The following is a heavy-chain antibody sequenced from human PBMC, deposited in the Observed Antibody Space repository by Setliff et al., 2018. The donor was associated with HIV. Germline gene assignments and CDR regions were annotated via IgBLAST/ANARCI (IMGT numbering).Heavy chain of an antibody. Sequence: SETLSLTCAVYGGSFSGFYWNWIRQPPGKGLDWIGEINHSGSTTYNPSLKSRVTISLDTSKNQISLKLSSVTAADTAVYYCARGAPAINDYWGQGTLVTVSS. J-gene: IGHJ4*02. CDR1: GGSFSGFY. CDR2: INHSGST. V-gene: IGHV4-34*01. CDR3: ARGAPAINDY. D-gene: IGHD6-25*01.